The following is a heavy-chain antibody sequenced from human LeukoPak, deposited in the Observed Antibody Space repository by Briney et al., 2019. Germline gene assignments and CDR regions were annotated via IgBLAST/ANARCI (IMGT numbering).Heavy chain of an antibody. CDR2: ISGNGATT. CDR3: AKGVDFYASGSLFSPFYV. V-gene: IGHV3-43*01. J-gene: IGHJ3*01. CDR1: GFTFDDYS. Sequence: GGSLRLSCSAFGFTFDDYSMHWVRQVPGRGLEWVSLISGNGATTYYADSVKGRFTVFRDNSKNTVDLQMDSLRGDDSALYYCAKGVDFYASGSLFSPFYVWGQGTTVTVSS. D-gene: IGHD3-10*01.